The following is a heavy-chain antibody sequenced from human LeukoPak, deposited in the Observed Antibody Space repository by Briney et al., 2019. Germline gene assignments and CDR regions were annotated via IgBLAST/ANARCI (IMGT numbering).Heavy chain of an antibody. D-gene: IGHD3-3*01. CDR1: GYTFTGYY. Sequence: ASVKVSCKASGYTFTGYYMHWVRQAPGQGLEWMGRINPNSGVTNYAQKFQGRVTMTRDTSISTAYMELSSLRSDDTAVYYCARELRFLEWLLSTGPSNAFDIWGQGTMVTVSS. CDR3: ARELRFLEWLLSTGPSNAFDI. J-gene: IGHJ3*02. CDR2: INPNSGVT. V-gene: IGHV1-2*06.